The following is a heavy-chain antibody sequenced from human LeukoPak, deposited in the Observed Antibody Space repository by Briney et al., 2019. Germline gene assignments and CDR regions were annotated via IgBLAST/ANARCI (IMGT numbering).Heavy chain of an antibody. CDR2: TSRDGNTK. CDR1: GFSFSSYS. D-gene: IGHD3-10*01. Sequence: GGSLRLSCAASGFSFSSYSLHWVRQAPGKGLEWVAVTSRDGNTKHYADSVRGRFIISRDDSTNTLYLQINSLRDEDTAIYYCARANCGGACHFSGYGMDVWGQGTTVTVSS. CDR3: ARANCGGACHFSGYGMDV. V-gene: IGHV3-30*04. J-gene: IGHJ6*02.